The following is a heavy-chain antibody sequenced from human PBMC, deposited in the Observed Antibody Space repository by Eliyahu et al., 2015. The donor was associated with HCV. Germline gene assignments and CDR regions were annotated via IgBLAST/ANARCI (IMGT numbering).Heavy chain of an antibody. Sequence: QVQLVESGGGVVQPGRSLRLSCAASXFPFSSYGMNWVRQAPGKGLEWVAVTWYDGSNKYYADSVKGRFTISRDNSKNTLYLQMNSLRAEDTAVYYCARESGNYDSSGLDYWGQGTLVTVSS. CDR1: XFPFSSYG. V-gene: IGHV3-33*01. D-gene: IGHD3-22*01. J-gene: IGHJ4*02. CDR3: ARESGNYDSSGLDY. CDR2: TWYDGSNK.